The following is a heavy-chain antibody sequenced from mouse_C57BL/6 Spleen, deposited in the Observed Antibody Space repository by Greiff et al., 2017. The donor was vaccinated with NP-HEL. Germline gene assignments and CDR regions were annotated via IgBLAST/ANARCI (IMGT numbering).Heavy chain of an antibody. CDR1: GYAFSSYW. V-gene: IGHV1-80*01. CDR3: AREGGYYGSSWFAY. Sequence: VQLQQSGAELVKPGASVKISCKASGYAFSSYWMNWVKQRPGKGLEWIGQIYPGDGDTNYNGKFKGKATLTADNSSSPAYMQLSSLTSEDSAVYFCAREGGYYGSSWFAYWGQGTLVTVSA. CDR2: IYPGDGDT. D-gene: IGHD1-1*01. J-gene: IGHJ3*01.